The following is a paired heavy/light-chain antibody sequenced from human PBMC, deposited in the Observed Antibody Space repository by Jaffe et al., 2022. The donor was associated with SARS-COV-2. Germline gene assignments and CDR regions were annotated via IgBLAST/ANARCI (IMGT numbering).Heavy chain of an antibody. J-gene: IGHJ4*02. D-gene: IGHD1-20*01. V-gene: IGHV4-39*01. CDR3: ARSSYNTGLKSNY. Sequence: QLQLQESGPGLVKPSETLSLTCSVSGGSISSSNYYWGWIRQTPGRGLEWIGSIYYSGSAYYNPSLKSRVTISVDTSRNQFSLKLSSVTAADTAVYYCARSSYNTGLKSNYWGKGTLVTVSS. CDR2: IYYSGSA. CDR1: GGSISSSNYY.
Light chain of an antibody. CDR1: SSNIGAGYD. V-gene: IGLV1-40*01. CDR3: QSYDTSLSGSV. Sequence: QSVLTQPPSVSGAPGQRVTISCTGSSSNIGAGYDIYWYQQLPGTAPKLLIYGNNDRPSGVPDRFSGSKSGTSASLAISGLQAVDEADYYCQSYDTSLSGSVFGGGTKLTVL. J-gene: IGLJ3*02. CDR2: GNN.